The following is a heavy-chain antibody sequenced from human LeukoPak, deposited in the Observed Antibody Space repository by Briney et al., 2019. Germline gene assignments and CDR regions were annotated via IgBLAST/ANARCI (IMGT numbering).Heavy chain of an antibody. CDR2: INLDGSEK. V-gene: IGHV3-7*01. CDR3: AEIGITMIGGV. CDR1: GFIFSTSW. D-gene: IGHD3-10*02. Sequence: PGWSLRLSCTASGFIFSTSWMTWVRQAPGKGLEWVANINLDGSEKYYVDSVKGRFTISRDNAKNSLYLQMNSLRAEDTAVYYCAEIGITMIGGVWGKGTTVTISS. J-gene: IGHJ6*04.